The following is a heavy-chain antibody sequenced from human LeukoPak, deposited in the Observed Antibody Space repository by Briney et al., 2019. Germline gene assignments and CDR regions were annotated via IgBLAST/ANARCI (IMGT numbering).Heavy chain of an antibody. D-gene: IGHD3-9*01. V-gene: IGHV4-39*01. CDR3: ARHSRGSTIFWDY. Sequence: SETLSLTCTVSGGSISTGSYYWGWVRQPPGMGLEWIGSISSSGNTYSSVSLKSRGTISVDTSKNQFSLRLSSVTAADTAVYFCARHSRGSTIFWDYWGQGTLVTVSS. CDR2: ISSSGNT. CDR1: GGSISTGSYY. J-gene: IGHJ4*02.